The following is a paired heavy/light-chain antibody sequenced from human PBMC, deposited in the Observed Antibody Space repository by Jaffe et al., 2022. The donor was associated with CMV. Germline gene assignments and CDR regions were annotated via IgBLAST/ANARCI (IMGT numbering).Light chain of an antibody. V-gene: IGLV1-40*01. CDR2: GNS. CDR3: QSYDNSLKTYWV. Sequence: QSLLTQPPSVSGAPGQRVTISCTGSSSNIGAGFDVHWYQQLPGTAPKLLIYGNSNRPSGVPDRFSGSKSGTSASLAITGLQAEDEADYYCQSYDNSLKTYWVFGGGTKLTVL. CDR1: SSNIGAGFD. J-gene: IGLJ3*02.
Heavy chain of an antibody. J-gene: IGHJ4*02. CDR1: GLTFSNYA. D-gene: IGHD2-8*01. V-gene: IGHV3-23*01. CDR2: ISGSGIST. CDR3: AKDRANPPKVGYCNSGGCYFDY. Sequence: EVQLLESGGGLVQPGGSLRLSCAASGLTFSNYAMSWVRQAPGKGLEWVSGISGSGISTYYADSVKGRFTISRDNSKNTLYLQMNSLRAEDTAVYYCAKDRANPPKVGYCNSGGCYFDYWGQGTLVTVSS.